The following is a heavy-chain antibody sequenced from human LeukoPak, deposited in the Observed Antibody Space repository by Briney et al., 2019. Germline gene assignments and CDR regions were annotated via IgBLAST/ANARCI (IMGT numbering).Heavy chain of an antibody. CDR3: ARVYGDPSYYFDY. D-gene: IGHD4-17*01. CDR1: GFTFSHYG. V-gene: IGHV3-30*03. CDR2: ISLDGSSK. J-gene: IGHJ4*02. Sequence: GGSLRLSCAASGFTFSHYGMHWVRQAPGKGLEWVALISLDGSSKYYADSVKGRFTISRDNSKNTLYLQMNSLRAEDTAVYYCARVYGDPSYYFDYWGQGTLVTVSS.